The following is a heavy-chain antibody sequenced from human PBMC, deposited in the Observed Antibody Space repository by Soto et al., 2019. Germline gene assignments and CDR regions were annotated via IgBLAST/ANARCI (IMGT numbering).Heavy chain of an antibody. CDR1: GFTFTKSA. Sequence: GXSVKVSCKASGFTFTKSAVQWVRQARGQRLEWIGWIVVGSGNTNYAQKFQERVTITRDMSTTTAYMELSSLRSEDTALYYCATDKGDSYGYGNYWGQGTLVTVSS. J-gene: IGHJ4*02. CDR3: ATDKGDSYGYGNY. V-gene: IGHV1-58*01. D-gene: IGHD5-18*01. CDR2: IVVGSGNT.